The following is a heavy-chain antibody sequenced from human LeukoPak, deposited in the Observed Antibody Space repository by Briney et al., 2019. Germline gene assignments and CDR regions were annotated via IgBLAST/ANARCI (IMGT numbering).Heavy chain of an antibody. D-gene: IGHD2-15*01. V-gene: IGHV1-46*01. CDR1: GYTFTSYY. J-gene: IGHJ2*01. CDR3: AREVPEDGGYFDL. CDR2: INPSGGST. Sequence: GASVKVSCKASGYTFTSYYMHWVRHAPGQGLEWMGIINPSGGSTSYAQKFQGRVTMTRDTATSTVYMELSSLRSEDTAVYYCAREVPEDGGYFDLWGRGTLVTVSS.